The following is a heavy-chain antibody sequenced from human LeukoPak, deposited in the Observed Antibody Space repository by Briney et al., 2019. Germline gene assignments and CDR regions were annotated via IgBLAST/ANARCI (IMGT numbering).Heavy chain of an antibody. D-gene: IGHD3/OR15-3a*01. J-gene: IGHJ4*02. CDR3: AREVGGYYDFKYYFDY. Sequence: SETLSLTCTVSGGSISSSSYYWGWIRQPPGKGLEWIGSIYYSGSTYYNPSPKSRVTISVDTSKNQFSLKLSSVTAADTAVYYCAREVGGYYDFKYYFDYWGQGTLVTVSS. CDR2: IYYSGST. V-gene: IGHV4-39*07. CDR1: GGSISSSSYY.